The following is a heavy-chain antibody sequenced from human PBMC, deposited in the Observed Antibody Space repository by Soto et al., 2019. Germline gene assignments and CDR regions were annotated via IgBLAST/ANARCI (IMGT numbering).Heavy chain of an antibody. CDR3: AREDDLWTNGHFDI. V-gene: IGHV3-23*01. Sequence: EVQLLESGGGWVQPGGSLRLSCEASGFTFSNYDMSWVRQAPGKGLEWVSAISGSGGSAYYADSVKGRFTISRDNSKNTLYVQMISLRSEDTAIYYCAREDDLWTNGHFDIWGQGTLVIVSS. J-gene: IGHJ3*02. CDR2: ISGSGGSA. D-gene: IGHD3-3*01. CDR1: GFTFSNYD.